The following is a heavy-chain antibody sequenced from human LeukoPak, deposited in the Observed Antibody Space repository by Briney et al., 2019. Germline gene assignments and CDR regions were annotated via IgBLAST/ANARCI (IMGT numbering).Heavy chain of an antibody. D-gene: IGHD4-23*01. V-gene: IGHV4-39*01. J-gene: IGHJ4*02. CDR3: ARSGRNSLRY. CDR2: IYYTGTT. Sequence: SETLSLTCTVSGDSISSSSYYWGWIRQPPGKGLEWVGNIYYTGTTYYNPSLRSRVTISVDTSKNQFSLKLSSVTAADTAVYYCARSGRNSLRYWGQGTLVTVSS. CDR1: GDSISSSSYY.